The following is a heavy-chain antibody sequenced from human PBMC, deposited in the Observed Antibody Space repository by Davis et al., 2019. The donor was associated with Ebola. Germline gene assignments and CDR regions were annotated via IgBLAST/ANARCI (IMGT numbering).Heavy chain of an antibody. CDR1: GYSFTSYW. J-gene: IGHJ6*02. Sequence: KVSCKGSGYSFTSYWIGWVRQMPGKGLEWLGIIYPGDSDTRYSPSFQGQVTISADKSISTAYLQWSSLKASDTAMYYCARHARSYYGSGSYVFYYYYGMDVWGQGTTVTVSS. D-gene: IGHD3-10*01. CDR2: IYPGDSDT. CDR3: ARHARSYYGSGSYVFYYYYGMDV. V-gene: IGHV5-51*01.